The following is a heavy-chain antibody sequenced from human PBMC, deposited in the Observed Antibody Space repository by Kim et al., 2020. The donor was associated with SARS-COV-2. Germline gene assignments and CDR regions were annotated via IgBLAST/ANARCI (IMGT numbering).Heavy chain of an antibody. CDR1: GFTFSSYG. Sequence: GGSLRLSCAASGFTFSSYGMHWVRQAPGKGLEWVAVISYDGSNKYYADSVKGRFTISRDNSKNTLYLQMNSLRAEDTAVYYCANEGQQLARDYYYYGMDVWGQGTTVTVSS. D-gene: IGHD6-13*01. J-gene: IGHJ6*02. V-gene: IGHV3-30*18. CDR3: ANEGQQLARDYYYYGMDV. CDR2: ISYDGSNK.